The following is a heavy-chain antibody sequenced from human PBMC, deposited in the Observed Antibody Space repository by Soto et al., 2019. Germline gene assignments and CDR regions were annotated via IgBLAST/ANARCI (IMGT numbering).Heavy chain of an antibody. Sequence: QVQLQESGPGLVKPSQTLSLTCTVSGGSISSGGYYWSWIRQHPGKGLEWIGYIYYSGSTYYNPSRKSRVTISVVTSKNQFPLKRSSVTAADTSVYYCASSSAEYSNYYYFYYWGQGTLVTVSS. CDR2: IYYSGST. D-gene: IGHD4-4*01. CDR3: ASSSAEYSNYYYFYY. J-gene: IGHJ4*02. V-gene: IGHV4-31*03. CDR1: GGSISSGGYY.